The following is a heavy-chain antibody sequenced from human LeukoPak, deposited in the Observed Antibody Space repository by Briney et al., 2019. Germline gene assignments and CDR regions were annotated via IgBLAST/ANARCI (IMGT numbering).Heavy chain of an antibody. Sequence: GGSLRLSCAASGFTFSTYNMNWVRQAPGKGLECVPSISSTSNYRYYADSVKGRFTISRDNAKNSLYLQMNSLRAEDTTIYYCARDLGGDGPEYGMDVWGKGTTVTVSS. J-gene: IGHJ6*04. CDR1: GFTFSTYN. V-gene: IGHV3-21*01. D-gene: IGHD2-21*02. CDR3: ARDLGGDGPEYGMDV. CDR2: ISSTSNYR.